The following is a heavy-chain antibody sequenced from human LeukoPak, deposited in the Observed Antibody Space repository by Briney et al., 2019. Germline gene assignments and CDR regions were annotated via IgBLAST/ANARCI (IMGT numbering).Heavy chain of an antibody. CDR1: GFTFSSYS. CDR2: ISSSNSYI. J-gene: IGHJ6*04. V-gene: IGHV3-21*01. Sequence: GGSLRLSCAASGFTFSSYSMNWVRQAPGKGLEWVSSISSSNSYIYYADSVKGRFTISRDNAKNSLYLQMNSLRAEDTAVYYCAELGITMIGGVWGKGTTVTISS. CDR3: AELGITMIGGV. D-gene: IGHD3-10*02.